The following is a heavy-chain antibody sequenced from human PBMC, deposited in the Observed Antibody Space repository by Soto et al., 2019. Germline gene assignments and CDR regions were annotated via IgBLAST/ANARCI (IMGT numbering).Heavy chain of an antibody. CDR2: INHRGST. D-gene: IGHD3-9*01. Sequence: SETLSLTCAVYGGSFSGYYWSWIRQPPGKGLEWIGEINHRGSTNYNPSLKSRVTISVDTSKNQFSLKLSSVTAADTAVYYCARATYNVLRYFDWLLNAYDYWGQGTLVTVSS. CDR3: ARATYNVLRYFDWLLNAYDY. V-gene: IGHV4-34*01. CDR1: GGSFSGYY. J-gene: IGHJ4*02.